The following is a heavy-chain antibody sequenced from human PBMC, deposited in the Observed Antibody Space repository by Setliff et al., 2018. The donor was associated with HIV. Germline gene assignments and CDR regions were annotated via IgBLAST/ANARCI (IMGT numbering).Heavy chain of an antibody. J-gene: IGHJ5*02. V-gene: IGHV3-15*01. Sequence: PGGSLRLSCAASGFTFSRYWMSWVRQAPGKGLEWVGRIKSKTDGGTTDYAAPVKGRFTISRDDSKNTLYLQMNSLEIEDTAVYYCTTRLSGSYIPNWFDPWGQGTLVTVS. CDR1: GFTFSRYW. CDR2: IKSKTDGGTT. D-gene: IGHD1-26*01. CDR3: TTRLSGSYIPNWFDP.